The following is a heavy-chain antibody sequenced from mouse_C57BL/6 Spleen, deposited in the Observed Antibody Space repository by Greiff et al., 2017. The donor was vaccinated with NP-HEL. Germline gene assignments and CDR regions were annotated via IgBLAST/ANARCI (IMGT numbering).Heavy chain of an antibody. CDR1: GFTFSSYA. CDR2: ISDGGSYT. V-gene: IGHV5-4*01. CDR3: ARDRDYGSSYRYFDV. J-gene: IGHJ1*03. D-gene: IGHD1-1*01. Sequence: EVKLVESGGGLVKPGGSLKLSCAASGFTFSSYAMSWVRQTTEKRLEWVATISDGGSYTYYPDNVKGRFTISRDNAKNNLYLQMSHLKSEDTAMYYCARDRDYGSSYRYFDVWGTGTTVTVSS.